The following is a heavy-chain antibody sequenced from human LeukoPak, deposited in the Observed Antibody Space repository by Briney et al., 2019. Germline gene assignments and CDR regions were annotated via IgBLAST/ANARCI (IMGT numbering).Heavy chain of an antibody. CDR3: AKVSNYDILTGYLTAFDI. D-gene: IGHD3-9*01. CDR2: ISGSGGST. Sequence: PGGSLRLSCAASGFTFSSYAMSWVRQAPGKGLEWVSAISGSGGSTYYADSVEGRFTISRDNSKNTLYLQMNSLRAEDTAVYYCAKVSNYDILTGYLTAFDIWGQGTMVTVSS. V-gene: IGHV3-23*01. J-gene: IGHJ3*02. CDR1: GFTFSSYA.